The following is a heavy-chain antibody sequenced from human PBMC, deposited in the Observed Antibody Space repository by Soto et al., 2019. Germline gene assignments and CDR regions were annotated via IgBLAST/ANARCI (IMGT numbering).Heavy chain of an antibody. D-gene: IGHD3-3*01. Sequence: ASVKVSCKASGYTFTSYGISWVRQAPGQGLEWMGWISAYNGNTNYAQKLQGRVTMTTDTSTSTAYMELRSLRSDDTAVYYCARELNKITIFGVVMTEWFDPWGQGTLVTVSS. J-gene: IGHJ5*02. V-gene: IGHV1-18*01. CDR3: ARELNKITIFGVVMTEWFDP. CDR1: GYTFTSYG. CDR2: ISAYNGNT.